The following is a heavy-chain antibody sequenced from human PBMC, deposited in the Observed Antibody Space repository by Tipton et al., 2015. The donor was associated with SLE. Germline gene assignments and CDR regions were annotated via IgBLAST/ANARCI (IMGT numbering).Heavy chain of an antibody. J-gene: IGHJ6*03. CDR3: AREGVGYQLFPDYYYYYMAV. D-gene: IGHD2-2*01. V-gene: IGHV4-61*02. CDR1: GGSFTSGTYY. Sequence: TLSLTCTVSGGSFTSGTYYWSWIRQPAGKGLEWIGRIYTSGSTNYNPSLKSRVTISLDTSKNQFSLKLSSVTAADTAVYYCAREGVGYQLFPDYYYYYMAVWGKGTTVTVSS. CDR2: IYTSGST.